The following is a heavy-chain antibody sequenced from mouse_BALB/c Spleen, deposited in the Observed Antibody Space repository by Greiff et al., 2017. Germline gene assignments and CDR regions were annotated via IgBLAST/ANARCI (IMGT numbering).Heavy chain of an antibody. CDR1: GFTFSSYG. J-gene: IGHJ4*01. CDR2: ISSGGSYT. V-gene: IGHV5-6*02. Sequence: EVKLVESGGDLVKPGGSLKLSCAASGFTFSSYGMSWVRQTPDKRLEWVATISSGGSYTYYPDSVKGRFTISRDNAKNTLYLQMSSLKSEDTAMYYCARDYDYPFAMDYWGQGTSVTVSS. CDR3: ARDYDYPFAMDY. D-gene: IGHD2-4*01.